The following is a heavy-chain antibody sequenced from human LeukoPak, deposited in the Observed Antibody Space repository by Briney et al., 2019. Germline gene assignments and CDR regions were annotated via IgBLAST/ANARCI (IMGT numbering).Heavy chain of an antibody. CDR2: ISSSSSYI. Sequence: GGSVRLSCAASGFTFSSYSMNWVRQAPGKGLEWVSSISSSSSYIYYADSVKGRFTISRDNAKNSLYLQMNSLRAEDTAVYYCARASSSWYYFDYWGQGTLVTVSS. D-gene: IGHD6-13*01. CDR3: ARASSSWYYFDY. CDR1: GFTFSSYS. V-gene: IGHV3-21*01. J-gene: IGHJ4*02.